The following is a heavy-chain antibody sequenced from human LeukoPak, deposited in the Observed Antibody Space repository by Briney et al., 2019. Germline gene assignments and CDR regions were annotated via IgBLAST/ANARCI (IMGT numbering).Heavy chain of an antibody. CDR1: VGSISSGSYY. CDR3: AREYSSGWSHFDY. J-gene: IGHJ4*02. V-gene: IGHV4-61*02. Sequence: SETLSLTCTVSVGSISSGSYYWSWIRQPAGKGLEWIGRIYTSGSTNYNPSLKSRVTISVDTSKNQFSLKLSSVTAADTAVYYCAREYSSGWSHFDYWGQGTLVTVSS. D-gene: IGHD6-19*01. CDR2: IYTSGST.